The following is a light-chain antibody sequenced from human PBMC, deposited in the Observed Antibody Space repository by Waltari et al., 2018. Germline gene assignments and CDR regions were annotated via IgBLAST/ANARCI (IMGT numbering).Light chain of an antibody. CDR2: KAT. Sequence: SSALTQPPSMSVSPGQTATISCAGDVLSTQFAYWYQQKSGQAPVLLIRKATERPSGIPERFAGASSGTTVSLIISGVEAEDEADYYCQSADGSSKYVFGSGTKVTVL. CDR3: QSADGSSKYV. CDR1: VLSTQF. J-gene: IGLJ1*01. V-gene: IGLV3-25*03.